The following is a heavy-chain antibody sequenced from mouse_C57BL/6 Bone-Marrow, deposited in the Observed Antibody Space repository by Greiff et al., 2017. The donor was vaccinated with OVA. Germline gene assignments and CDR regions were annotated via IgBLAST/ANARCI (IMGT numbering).Heavy chain of an antibody. Sequence: QVQLQQSGPELVKPGASVKISCKASGYAFSSSWMNWVKQRPGKGLEWIGRIYPGDGDTNYNGKFKGKATLTADKSSSTAYMQLSSLTSEDSAVYFCARDLYDYDAAWFAYWGQGTLVTVSA. V-gene: IGHV1-82*01. CDR3: ARDLYDYDAAWFAY. D-gene: IGHD2-4*01. CDR2: IYPGDGDT. CDR1: GYAFSSSW. J-gene: IGHJ3*01.